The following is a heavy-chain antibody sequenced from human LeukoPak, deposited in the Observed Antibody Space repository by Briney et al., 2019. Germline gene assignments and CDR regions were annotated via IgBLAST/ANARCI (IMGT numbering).Heavy chain of an antibody. CDR2: IWNDGGDK. J-gene: IGHJ5*02. CDR3: ARDLSRNWFDP. V-gene: IGHV3-33*01. CDR1: GFTFSTYA. Sequence: GGPVRLSCTASGFTFSTYAMHGVRQAPGKGLEWVAVIWNDGGDKYYADSVKGRFTISRDNSKNTLYLQMNSLRAEDTAVYYCARDLSRNWFDPWGQGTLVTVSS.